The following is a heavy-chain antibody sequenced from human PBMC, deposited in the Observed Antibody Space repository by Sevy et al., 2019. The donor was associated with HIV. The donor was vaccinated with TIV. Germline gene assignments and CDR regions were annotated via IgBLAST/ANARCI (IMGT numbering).Heavy chain of an antibody. D-gene: IGHD1-1*01. Sequence: GGSLRLSCAASALTFTRYAFHWVRQAPGKGPEWLGVISYEGSNIYYGPSLKSRFTISRDNSNNTFYLQMNDIRTEETAVYYCAKDLHPPGPVRGTNFDYWGRGTLVTVSS. V-gene: IGHV3-30*18. CDR3: AKDLHPPGPVRGTNFDY. J-gene: IGHJ4*02. CDR2: ISYEGSNI. CDR1: ALTFTRYA.